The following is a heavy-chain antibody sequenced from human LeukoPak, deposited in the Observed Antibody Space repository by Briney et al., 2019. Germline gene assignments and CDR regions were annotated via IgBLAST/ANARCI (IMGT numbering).Heavy chain of an antibody. V-gene: IGHV3-11*01. CDR2: SSSSGSTI. Sequence: GWSLRLSCAASGFTLSDYYMSWLRQAPGKGLEWVSYSSSSGSTIYYADSVKGRFAISRDNAKNSLYLQMNSLRAEDTAVYYCARRRDFIDYWGQGTLVTVSS. CDR3: ARRRDFIDY. CDR1: GFTLSDYY. D-gene: IGHD3/OR15-3a*01. J-gene: IGHJ4*02.